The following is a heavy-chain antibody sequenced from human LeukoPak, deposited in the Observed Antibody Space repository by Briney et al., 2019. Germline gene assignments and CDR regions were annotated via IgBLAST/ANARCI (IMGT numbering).Heavy chain of an antibody. J-gene: IGHJ6*03. CDR1: GGTFSSYA. CDR2: IIPIFGTA. Sequence: ASVKVSCKASGGTFSSYAISWVRQAPGQGLEWMGGIIPIFGTANYAQKFQGRVTITADKSTSTAYMELSSLRSEDTAVYYCAAVDTATDDFYYYYMDVWGKGTTVTVSS. D-gene: IGHD5-18*01. CDR3: AAVDTATDDFYYYYMDV. V-gene: IGHV1-69*06.